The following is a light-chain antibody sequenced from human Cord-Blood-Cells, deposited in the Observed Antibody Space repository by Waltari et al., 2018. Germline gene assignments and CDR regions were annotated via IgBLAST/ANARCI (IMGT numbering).Light chain of an antibody. CDR1: SSDVGGYNY. CDR3: CSYAGSFVV. J-gene: IGLJ2*01. CDR2: DFS. V-gene: IGLV2-11*01. Sequence: QSALTQPRSVSGSPGQSVTISCTGTSSDVGGYNYVSWYQQHHGKAPKLMIYDFSKRPSGFPDRFSGSTSGTAASLTISGLHAEDEADYYCCSYAGSFVVFGGGTKLTVL.